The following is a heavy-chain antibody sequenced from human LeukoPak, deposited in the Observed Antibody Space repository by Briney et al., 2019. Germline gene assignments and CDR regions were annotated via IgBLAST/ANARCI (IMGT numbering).Heavy chain of an antibody. CDR3: AKDGSDWNDYPFDY. J-gene: IGHJ4*02. CDR2: ISGSGGST. D-gene: IGHD1-1*01. Sequence: GGSLRLSCAASGFTFSSYAMSWVRQAPGKALEWVSAISGSGGSTYYADSVKGRFTISRDNPKNTLYLQMNSLRAEDTAVYYCAKDGSDWNDYPFDYWGQGTLVTVSS. CDR1: GFTFSSYA. V-gene: IGHV3-23*01.